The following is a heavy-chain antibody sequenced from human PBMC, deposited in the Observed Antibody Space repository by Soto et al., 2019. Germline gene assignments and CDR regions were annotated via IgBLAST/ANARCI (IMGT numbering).Heavy chain of an antibody. CDR3: AESIAARGNWFDP. CDR2: IIPIFGTA. D-gene: IGHD6-6*01. Sequence: ASVKVSCKASGGTFSSYAISWVRQAPGQGLEWMGGIIPIFGTANYAQKFQGRVTITADESTSTAYMELSSLRSEDTAVYYCAESIAARGNWFDPWGQGTLVTVSS. V-gene: IGHV1-69*13. J-gene: IGHJ5*02. CDR1: GGTFSSYA.